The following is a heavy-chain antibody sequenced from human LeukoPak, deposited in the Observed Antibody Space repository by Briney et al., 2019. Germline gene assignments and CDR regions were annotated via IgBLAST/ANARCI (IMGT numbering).Heavy chain of an antibody. CDR3: ARDAPADYYYYYMDV. J-gene: IGHJ6*03. V-gene: IGHV4-31*03. CDR2: IYYSGST. Sequence: SQTLSLTCTVSGGSISSGGYYWSWIRQHPGKGLEWIGYIYYSGSTYYNPSLKSRVTISVDTSKNQSSLKLSSVTAADTAVYYCARDAPADYYYYYMDVWGKGTTVTVSS. CDR1: GGSISSGGYY.